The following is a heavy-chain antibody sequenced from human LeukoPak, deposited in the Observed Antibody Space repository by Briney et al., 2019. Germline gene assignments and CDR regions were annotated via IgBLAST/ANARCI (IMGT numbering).Heavy chain of an antibody. J-gene: IGHJ4*02. D-gene: IGHD2-2*01. CDR3: ARDRIVVVPAAIAGYVDY. CDR2: ISGSGGST. CDR1: GFTFSSYA. V-gene: IGHV3-23*01. Sequence: GGSLRLSCAASGFTFSSYAMSWVRQAPRKGLEWVSVISGSGGSTYYADSVKGRFTISRDNSKNTLYLQMNSLRAEDTAVYYCARDRIVVVPAAIAGYVDYWGQGTLVTVSS.